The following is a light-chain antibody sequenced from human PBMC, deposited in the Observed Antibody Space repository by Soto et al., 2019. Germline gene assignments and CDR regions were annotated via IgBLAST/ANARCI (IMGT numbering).Light chain of an antibody. CDR2: EVN. Sequence: QSALTQPPSASGSPGQSVAISCTGTSSDVGGYNYVSWYQQHPGKAPKLMIYEVNKRPSGVPDRFSGSKSGNTASLTVSGLQAEDEGEYFRSSYAGSSNVFGTWTKLTVL. CDR3: SSYAGSSNV. CDR1: SSDVGGYNY. J-gene: IGLJ1*01. V-gene: IGLV2-8*01.